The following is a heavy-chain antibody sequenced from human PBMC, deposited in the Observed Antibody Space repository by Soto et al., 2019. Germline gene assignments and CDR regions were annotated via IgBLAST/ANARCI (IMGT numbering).Heavy chain of an antibody. CDR1: GFSVSNYG. V-gene: IGHV3-33*01. Sequence: QVQLVESGGGVVQPGQSLRLSCAASGFSVSNYGMHWVRQAPGKGLEWVAVVWKDGNTNHYGDSVKGRFTISRDNSKNTLELQMSSLRGEDTAVYYCARGDAWTDEAFDIWGQGTRVSVSS. J-gene: IGHJ3*02. D-gene: IGHD5-12*01. CDR2: VWKDGNTN. CDR3: ARGDAWTDEAFDI.